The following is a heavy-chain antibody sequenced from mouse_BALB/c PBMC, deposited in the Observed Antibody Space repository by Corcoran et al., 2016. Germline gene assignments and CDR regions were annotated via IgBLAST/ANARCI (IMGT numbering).Heavy chain of an antibody. V-gene: IGHV1-39*01. J-gene: IGHJ4*01. CDR2: INPYYGST. CDR3: ARRVYYAMDY. Sequence: EIQLQQTGPELVKPGASVKISCKASGYSFTDYIMLWVKQSHGKSLEWIGNINPYYGSTSYNLKFKGKATLTVDKSSSTAYMQLNSLTSEDSAVYYCARRVYYAMDYWGQGTSVTVSS. CDR1: GYSFTDYI.